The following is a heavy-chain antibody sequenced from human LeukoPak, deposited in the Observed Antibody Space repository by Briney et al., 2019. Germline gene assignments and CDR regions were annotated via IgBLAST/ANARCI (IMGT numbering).Heavy chain of an antibody. CDR3: AKDSLRWELLGYYFDY. CDR2: IRYDGSNK. J-gene: IGHJ4*02. CDR1: GFDFRMYA. Sequence: PGGSLRLSCSASGFDFRMYAMHWVRQAPGKGLEWVAFIRYDGSNKYYADSVKGRFTISRDNSKNTLYLQMNSLRAEDTAVYYCAKDSLRWELLGYYFDYWGQGTLVTVSS. V-gene: IGHV3-30*02. D-gene: IGHD2-15*01.